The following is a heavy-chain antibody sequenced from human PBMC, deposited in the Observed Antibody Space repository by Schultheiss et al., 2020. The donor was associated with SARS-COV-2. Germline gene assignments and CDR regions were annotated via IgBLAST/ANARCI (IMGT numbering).Heavy chain of an antibody. V-gene: IGHV4-61*01. Sequence: SETLSLTCTVSGGSISSSSYYWGWIRQPPGKGLEWIGYIYYSGSTYYTPSLKSRVTISIDTSKNQFSLKVRSVTAADTAVYYCARDGGIAGYHWGQGTLVTVSS. CDR3: ARDGGIAGYH. CDR1: GGSISSSSYY. CDR2: IYYSGST. J-gene: IGHJ1*01. D-gene: IGHD6-13*01.